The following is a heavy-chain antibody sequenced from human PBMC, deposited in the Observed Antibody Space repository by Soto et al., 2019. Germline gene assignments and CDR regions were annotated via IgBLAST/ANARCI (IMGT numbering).Heavy chain of an antibody. CDR3: AIGYCSSTSCRRRYYGMDV. V-gene: IGHV1-8*01. CDR1: GYTFTSYD. D-gene: IGHD2-2*01. CDR2: MNPNSGNT. Sequence: QVQLVQSGAEVKKPGASVKVSCKASGYTFTSYDINWVRQATGQGLEWMGWMNPNSGNTGYAQKCQGRVTMTRNTSISTAYMELSSLRSEDTAVYYCAIGYCSSTSCRRRYYGMDVWGQGTTVTVS. J-gene: IGHJ6*02.